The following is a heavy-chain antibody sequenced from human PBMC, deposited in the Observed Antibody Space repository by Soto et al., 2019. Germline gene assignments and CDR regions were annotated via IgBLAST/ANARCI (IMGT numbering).Heavy chain of an antibody. CDR2: ISGSGGST. D-gene: IGHD1-20*01. CDR3: GQNRGLYRTTISGMDV. V-gene: IGHV3-23*01. J-gene: IGHJ6*02. CDR1: GFTFSSYA. Sequence: GGSLRLSCAASGFTFSSYAMSWVRQAPGKGLEWVSAISGSGGSTYYADSVKGRFTISRDNSKNTLYLQMNSLRAEDTAVYYCGQNRGLYRTTISGMDVWGEGTTVTVAS.